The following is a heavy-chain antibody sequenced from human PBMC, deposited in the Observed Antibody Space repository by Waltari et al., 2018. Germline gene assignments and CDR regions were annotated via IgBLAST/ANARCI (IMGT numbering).Heavy chain of an antibody. Sequence: EVQLVESGVGLVQPGGSLRLSSASSGFTFSRYSMNWVRQAPGKGLEWLSYISSSSSTIYYADSVKGRFTISRDNAKNSLYLQMNSLRAEDTAVYYCARDAAAASFDLWGRGTLVTVSS. CDR3: ARDAAAASFDL. D-gene: IGHD6-13*01. J-gene: IGHJ2*01. CDR2: ISSSSSTI. CDR1: GFTFSRYS. V-gene: IGHV3-48*01.